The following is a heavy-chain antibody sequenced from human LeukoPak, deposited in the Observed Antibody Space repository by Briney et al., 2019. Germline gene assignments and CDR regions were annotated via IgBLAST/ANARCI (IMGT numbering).Heavy chain of an antibody. CDR3: ARDVEDSSGWYYYYYGMDV. J-gene: IGHJ6*02. Sequence: GSSVKVSCKASGYTFPSYGISWVRQAPGQGLEWMGWISAYNGNTNYAQKLQGRVTMTTDTSTSTAYMELRSLGSDDTAVYYCARDVEDSSGWYYYYYGMDVWGQGTTVTVSS. CDR2: ISAYNGNT. V-gene: IGHV1-18*01. D-gene: IGHD6-19*01. CDR1: GYTFPSYG.